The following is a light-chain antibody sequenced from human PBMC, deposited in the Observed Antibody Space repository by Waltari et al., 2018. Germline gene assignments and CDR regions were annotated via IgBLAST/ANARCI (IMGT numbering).Light chain of an antibody. J-gene: IGKJ4*01. CDR2: GAS. CDR1: QSVSSSY. V-gene: IGKV3-20*01. Sequence: DIVLTQSPGTLSLSPGERVTLSCRASQSVSSSYFAWYQQKPGRPPRLLIHGASSRATVFPDRFSGSGSGTDFTLTINSLKPEDSAVYYCQQYDGSVLTFGGGTKVEI. CDR3: QQYDGSVLT.